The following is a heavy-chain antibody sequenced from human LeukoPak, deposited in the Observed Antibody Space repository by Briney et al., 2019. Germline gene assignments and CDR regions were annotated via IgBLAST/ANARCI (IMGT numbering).Heavy chain of an antibody. J-gene: IGHJ4*02. V-gene: IGHV3-30*04. CDR3: ARGSQYNILTGFIVGATDDFDY. D-gene: IGHD3-9*01. Sequence: PEGSLRLSCAASGFTFSSYAMHWVRQAPGKGLEWVAVISYDGSNKYYADSVKGRFTISRDNSKNTLYLQMNSLRTEDTAVYYCARGSQYNILTGFIVGATDDFDYWGQGTLVTVSS. CDR1: GFTFSSYA. CDR2: ISYDGSNK.